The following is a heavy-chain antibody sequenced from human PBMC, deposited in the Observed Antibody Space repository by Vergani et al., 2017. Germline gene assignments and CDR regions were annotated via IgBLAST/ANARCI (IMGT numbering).Heavy chain of an antibody. J-gene: IGHJ4*02. CDR2: IYTSGST. CDR1: GGSISSGSYY. V-gene: IGHV4-61*02. D-gene: IGHD6-19*01. Sequence: QVQLQESGPGLVKPSQTLSLTCTVSGGSISSGSYYWSWIRQPAGKGLEWIGRIYTSGSTNYNPSLKSRVTISVDTSTNQFSLKLSSVTAADTAVYYCARESIAVAGHLDYWGQGTLVTVSS. CDR3: ARESIAVAGHLDY.